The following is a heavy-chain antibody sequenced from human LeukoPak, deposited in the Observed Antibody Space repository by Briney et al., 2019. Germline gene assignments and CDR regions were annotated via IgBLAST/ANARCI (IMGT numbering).Heavy chain of an antibody. J-gene: IGHJ5*02. D-gene: IGHD2-15*01. CDR3: ARAAYCSGGSCYETNWFDP. V-gene: IGHV4-34*01. CDR2: INHSGST. Sequence: SETLSLTCAVYGGSFSGYYWSWIRQPPGKGLEWIGEINHSGSTNYNPSLKSRVTISVDTSKNQFSLKLSSVTAANTAVYYCARAAYCSGGSCYETNWFDPWGQGTLVTVSS. CDR1: GGSFSGYY.